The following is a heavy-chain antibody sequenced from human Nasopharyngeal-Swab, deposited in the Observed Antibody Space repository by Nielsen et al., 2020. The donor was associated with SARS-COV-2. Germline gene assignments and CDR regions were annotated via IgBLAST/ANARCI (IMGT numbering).Heavy chain of an antibody. CDR3: ARLPNYDLDY. Sequence: SETLSLTCTVSGYSISSGYYWGWIRQPPGKGLEWIGSIYHSGSTYYNPSLKSRVTISVDTSKNQFSLKLSSVTAADTAVYYCARLPNYDLDYWGQGTLVTVSS. V-gene: IGHV4-38-2*02. J-gene: IGHJ4*02. D-gene: IGHD3-22*01. CDR2: IYHSGST. CDR1: GYSISSGYY.